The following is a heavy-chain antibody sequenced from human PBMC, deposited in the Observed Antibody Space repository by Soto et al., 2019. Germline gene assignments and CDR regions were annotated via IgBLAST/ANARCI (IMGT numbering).Heavy chain of an antibody. CDR1: GGTFSSYA. CDR2: IIPIFGTA. J-gene: IGHJ6*02. V-gene: IGHV1-69*13. D-gene: IGHD2-21*02. Sequence: GASVKVSCKASGGTFSSYAISWVRQAPGQGLEWMGGIIPIFGTANYAQKFQGRVTITADESTSTAYMELSSLRSEDTAVYYCASGLLRSGVTAIPNYYYGMDVWGQGTTVTVSS. CDR3: ASGLLRSGVTAIPNYYYGMDV.